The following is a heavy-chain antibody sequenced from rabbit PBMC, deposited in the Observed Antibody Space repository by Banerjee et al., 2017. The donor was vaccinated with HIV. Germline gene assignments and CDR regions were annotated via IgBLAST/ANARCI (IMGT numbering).Heavy chain of an antibody. CDR1: GFSFSSGYD. CDR3: ARTYAGTYRKYFNL. J-gene: IGHJ4*01. D-gene: IGHD4-2*01. Sequence: QEQLVGSGGDLVKPGASLTLTCTASGFSFSSGYDMCWVRQAPGKGLEWIACIYVGFSGSTYYASWAKGRFTISKTSSTTVTLQMTSLTAADTATYFCARTYAGTYRKYFNLWGPGTLVTVS. V-gene: IGHV1S45*01. CDR2: IYVGFSGST.